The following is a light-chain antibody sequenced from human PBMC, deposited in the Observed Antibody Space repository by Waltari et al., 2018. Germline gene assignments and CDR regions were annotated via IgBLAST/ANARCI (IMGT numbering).Light chain of an antibody. Sequence: DIQMTQSPSSLSASVGDRVTIACRASQSISRYLNWYQQQPGKAPKLLISAASSLQSGVPSRFSGSGSGTDFTLTISSLQPEDFATYYCQQSYSIPWTFGQGTKVEIK. CDR1: QSISRY. V-gene: IGKV1-39*01. CDR3: QQSYSIPWT. J-gene: IGKJ1*01. CDR2: AAS.